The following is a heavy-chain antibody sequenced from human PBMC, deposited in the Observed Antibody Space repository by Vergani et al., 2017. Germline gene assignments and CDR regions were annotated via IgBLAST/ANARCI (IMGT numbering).Heavy chain of an antibody. CDR1: GDTFSDYY. D-gene: IGHD6-13*01. Sequence: QVQLVQSGAEVKKSGASVKVSCKASGDTFSDYYIHWVRQAPGQGLEWMAWITPNTGGTNYAQKFQGRVTMTRDTSISTAYMGLSRLTSDDTAVYYCARELAAVSYYYGMDVWGQGTMVTVSS. J-gene: IGHJ6*02. V-gene: IGHV1-2*02. CDR2: ITPNTGGT. CDR3: ARELAAVSYYYGMDV.